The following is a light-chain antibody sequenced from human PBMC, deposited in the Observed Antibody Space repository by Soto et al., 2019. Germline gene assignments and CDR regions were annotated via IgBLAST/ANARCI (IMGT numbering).Light chain of an antibody. V-gene: IGKV3-15*01. CDR3: QQYNNWPWT. CDR2: GAS. CDR1: QSVSSN. Sequence: EIVMTQSPATLSVSPGDRATLSCRASQSVSSNLAWYQQKPGQAPRLLIYGASTRATGIPARFSGSGSGTEFTLTIGSLQSEDSAVYYCQQYNNWPWTFGQGTKVEIK. J-gene: IGKJ1*01.